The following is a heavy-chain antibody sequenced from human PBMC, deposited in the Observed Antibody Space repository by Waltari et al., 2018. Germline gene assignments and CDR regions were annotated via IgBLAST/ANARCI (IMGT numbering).Heavy chain of an antibody. CDR3: ARGGLEWFGELFDY. CDR1: GFPFSTYA. J-gene: IGHJ4*02. D-gene: IGHD3-10*01. CDR2: ISYEGSIK. Sequence: QVQLVESGGGVVHPGGSLRLSCAASGFPFSTYAVHWVRQAPGKGLEWVAVISYEGSIKYNADSVEGRFTISRDKARNTMSLQMNSLTTEDTAVYYCARGGLEWFGELFDYWGQGTLVTVSS. V-gene: IGHV3-30*01.